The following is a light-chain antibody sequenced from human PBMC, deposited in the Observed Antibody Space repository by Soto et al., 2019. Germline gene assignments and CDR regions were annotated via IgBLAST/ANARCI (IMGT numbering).Light chain of an antibody. CDR1: QSVSSN. V-gene: IGKV3-15*01. J-gene: IGKJ1*01. Sequence: EIVMTQSPATLSVSQGERATLSCRASQSVSSNLAWYQQKPGQAPRLLIYGASTRATGIPARFSGSGSGTEFTLTISSLQSEDFAVYYCQPYNNWPRTFGQGTKVEIK. CDR3: QPYNNWPRT. CDR2: GAS.